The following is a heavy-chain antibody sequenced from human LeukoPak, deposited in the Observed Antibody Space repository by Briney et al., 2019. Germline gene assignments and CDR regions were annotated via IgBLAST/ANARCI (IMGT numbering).Heavy chain of an antibody. CDR1: GDSVSSNSAA. CDR3: ARSVGTLDQ. V-gene: IGHV6-1*01. Sequence: SQTLSLTCGISGDSVSSNSAAWTWIRQSPSRGLEWLGRTYYRSKWYNDYAVSVKSRLAINRDIPKNQFSLHLNSVTPEDTAVYYCARSVGTLDQWGQGTLVTVSS. CDR2: TYYRSKWYN. J-gene: IGHJ4*02.